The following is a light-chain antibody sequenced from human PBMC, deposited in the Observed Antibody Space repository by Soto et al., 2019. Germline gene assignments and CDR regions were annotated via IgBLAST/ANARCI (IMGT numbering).Light chain of an antibody. CDR1: SSDVGGYNS. V-gene: IGLV2-14*01. J-gene: IGLJ1*01. Sequence: QSALTQPASVSGSPGQSITLSCTGTSSDVGGYNSVSWYQQHPGKAPKLMIYDVSNRPSGVSNRFSGSKSGNTASLTISGLQAEDEADYYCSSYTSSSTPYVFGTGTKLTVL. CDR2: DVS. CDR3: SSYTSSSTPYV.